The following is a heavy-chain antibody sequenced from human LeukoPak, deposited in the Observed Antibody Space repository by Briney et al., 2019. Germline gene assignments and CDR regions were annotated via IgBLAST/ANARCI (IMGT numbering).Heavy chain of an antibody. V-gene: IGHV3-23*01. CDR3: AKGTGDAGYYFDY. J-gene: IGHJ4*02. CDR2: VRVSDET. CDR1: GFTFSNYA. Sequence: GGSLRLSCAASGFTFSNYAMNWVRQAPGKGLEWVSGVRVSDETYYADAVKGRFTISRGNYENTLYLQMSGLRAEDTAVYYCAKGTGDAGYYFDYWGQGTLVTVSS. D-gene: IGHD7-27*01.